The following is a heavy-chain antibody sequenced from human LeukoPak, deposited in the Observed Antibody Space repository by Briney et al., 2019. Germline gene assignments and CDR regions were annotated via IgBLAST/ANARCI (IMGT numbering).Heavy chain of an antibody. D-gene: IGHD2-2*01. CDR2: IYTCGST. V-gene: IGHV4-4*07. Sequence: PSETLSLTCTVSGGSISSHYWSWIRQPAGKGLEWIGRIYTCGSTNYIPSLKSRVTMSVDTSKNQFSLKLSSVTAADTAVYYCAREDIVVVPAAQNYYYYYYMDVWGKGTTVTVSS. CDR1: GGSISSHY. CDR3: AREDIVVVPAAQNYYYYYYMDV. J-gene: IGHJ6*03.